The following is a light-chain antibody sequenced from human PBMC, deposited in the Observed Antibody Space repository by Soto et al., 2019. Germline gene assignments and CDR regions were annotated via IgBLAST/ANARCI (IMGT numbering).Light chain of an antibody. CDR2: DAS. V-gene: IGKV1-5*01. CDR3: QQYKNYSPST. CDR1: QSISAY. J-gene: IGKJ2*01. Sequence: DIQMTQSPSSLSASVGDRVTITCRASQSISAYLNWYQQKSGKAPKLLISDASNLEIGVPSRFSGSGSETEFTLTITSLQPEDFATYYCQQYKNYSPSTFGQGTKLDI.